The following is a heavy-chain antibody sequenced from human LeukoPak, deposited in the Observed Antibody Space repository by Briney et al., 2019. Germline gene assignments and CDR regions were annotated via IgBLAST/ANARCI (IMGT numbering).Heavy chain of an antibody. Sequence: SQTLSLTCTVSGGSISSGSYYWSWIRQPAGKGLEWIGRIYTSGSTNYNPSLKSRVTISVDTSKNQFSLKLSSVTAADTAVYYCAQTGYSYGYWWSDPWGQGTLVTVSS. D-gene: IGHD5-18*01. V-gene: IGHV4-61*02. CDR3: AQTGYSYGYWWSDP. CDR2: IYTSGST. J-gene: IGHJ5*02. CDR1: GGSISSGSYY.